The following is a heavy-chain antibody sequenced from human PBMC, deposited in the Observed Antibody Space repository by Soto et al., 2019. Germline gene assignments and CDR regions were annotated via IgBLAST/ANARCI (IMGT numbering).Heavy chain of an antibody. V-gene: IGHV4-61*01. CDR2: IYYSGST. Sequence: PSETLSLTCTVSVGSVSSGNFYWSWIRQPPGKGLEWIGFIYYSGSTNYNPSLKSRVTISVDTSKNQFSLKLSSVTAADTAVYYCARNYYGMDVWGQGTTVTVSS. CDR3: ARNYYGMDV. CDR1: VGSVSSGNFY. J-gene: IGHJ6*02.